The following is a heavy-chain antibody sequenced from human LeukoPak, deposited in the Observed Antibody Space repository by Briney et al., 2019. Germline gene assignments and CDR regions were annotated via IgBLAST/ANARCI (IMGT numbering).Heavy chain of an antibody. V-gene: IGHV3-30*18. CDR1: GFTFSSYG. D-gene: IGHD5-24*01. CDR3: AKDRDGDGWDYYYYMDV. J-gene: IGHJ6*03. CDR2: ISYDGSNK. Sequence: QPGGSLRLSCAASGFTFSSYGMHWVRQAPGKGLEWVAVISYDGSNKYYADSVKGRFTISRDNSKNTLYLQMNSLRAEDTAVYYCAKDRDGDGWDYYYYMDVWGKGTTVTISS.